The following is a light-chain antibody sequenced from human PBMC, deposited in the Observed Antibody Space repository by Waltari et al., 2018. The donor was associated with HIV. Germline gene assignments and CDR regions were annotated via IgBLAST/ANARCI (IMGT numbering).Light chain of an antibody. V-gene: IGLV1-47*01. CDR3: AAWDDSLSGPV. J-gene: IGLJ3*02. Sequence: QSVLTQPPSASGTPGQRVTISCSGSSSNIGSNYVYWYQQLQGTAPKLLIYRSNERPSGVPDRFSGSKSGTSASLAISGRRSEDEAYYYCAAWDDSLSGPVFGGGTKLTVL. CDR2: RSN. CDR1: SSNIGSNY.